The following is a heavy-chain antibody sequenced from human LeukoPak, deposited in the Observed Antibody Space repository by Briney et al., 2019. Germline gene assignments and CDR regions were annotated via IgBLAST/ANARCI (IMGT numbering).Heavy chain of an antibody. CDR3: ATGLGSFTS. J-gene: IGHJ5*02. CDR2: TYYRSTWYN. V-gene: IGHV6-1*01. Sequence: SQTLSLTCAISGGSVSSNSVTWNWIRQSPSRGLEWLGRTYYRSTWYNDYAVSVRGRITVNPDTSKNQFSLHLNSVTPEDTAVYYCATGLGSFTSWGQGTLVTVSS. D-gene: IGHD1-26*01. CDR1: GGSVSSNSVT.